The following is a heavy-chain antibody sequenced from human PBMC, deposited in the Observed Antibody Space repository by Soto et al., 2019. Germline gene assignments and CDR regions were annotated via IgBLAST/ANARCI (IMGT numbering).Heavy chain of an antibody. CDR2: ISRTSSYI. D-gene: IGHD2-2*02. Sequence: EVQLVESGGGLVKPGGSLRLSCSASGFTFSRYSMNWVRQAPGKGLEWVSSISRTSSYIYYADSVKGRFTISRDNAGNSLYLQMNSLRAEDTAVYYCARDRVPATILDYPYGMDVWGQGTTVTVSS. J-gene: IGHJ6*02. CDR1: GFTFSRYS. V-gene: IGHV3-21*01. CDR3: ARDRVPATILDYPYGMDV.